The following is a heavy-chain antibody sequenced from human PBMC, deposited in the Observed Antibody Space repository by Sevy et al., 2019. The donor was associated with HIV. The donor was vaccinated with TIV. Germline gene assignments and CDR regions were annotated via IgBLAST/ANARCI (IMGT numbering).Heavy chain of an antibody. Sequence: SETLSLTCAVSGGSITSTDFSCSWIRQAPGRGLEWIGFIHHAGSTYYNPSFQSRVTISVDRPRNEFSLKLSSVTAADTAVYYCARGLRGDDLAFDIWGQGTMVTVSS. D-gene: IGHD2-21*01. CDR2: IHHAGST. CDR3: ARGLRGDDLAFDI. CDR1: GGSITSTDFS. J-gene: IGHJ3*02. V-gene: IGHV4-30-2*01.